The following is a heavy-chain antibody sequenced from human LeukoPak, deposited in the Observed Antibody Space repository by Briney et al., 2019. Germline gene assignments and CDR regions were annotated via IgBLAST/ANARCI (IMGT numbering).Heavy chain of an antibody. J-gene: IGHJ3*02. CDR2: IYYSGRT. D-gene: IGHD3-9*01. CDR1: GVSLSRSNSY. V-gene: IGHV4-39*01. CDR3: ARRKYYDILTGQPIDAFDI. Sequence: SETLSLTCTLSGVSLSRSNSYWGWIRQPPGKGLEWHGSIYYSGRTYYNPSLTSRVTISVDTSKNQSSLKLSSVTAADTAVYYCARRKYYDILTGQPIDAFDIWGQGTMVTVSS.